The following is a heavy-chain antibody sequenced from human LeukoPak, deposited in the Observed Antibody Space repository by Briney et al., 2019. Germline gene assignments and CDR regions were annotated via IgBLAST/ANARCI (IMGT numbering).Heavy chain of an antibody. CDR2: INHSGST. CDR3: ARIFRITVVRGVRSPYYFDY. V-gene: IGHV4-34*01. CDR1: GGSFSGYY. J-gene: IGHJ4*02. Sequence: SETLSLTCAVYGGSFSGYYWSWIRQPPGKGLEWIGEINHSGSTNYNPSLKSRVTISVDTSKNQFSLKLSSVTAADTAVYYCARIFRITVVRGVRSPYYFDYWGQGTLVTVSS. D-gene: IGHD3-10*01.